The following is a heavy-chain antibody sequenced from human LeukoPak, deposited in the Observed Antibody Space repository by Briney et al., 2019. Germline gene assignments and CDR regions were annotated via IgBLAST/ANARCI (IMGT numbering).Heavy chain of an antibody. V-gene: IGHV4-61*02. Sequence: PSETLSLTCTVSGGSISSGSYYWSWIRQPAGKGLEWIGRIYTSGSTNYNPSLKSRVTMSVDTSKNQFSLKLSSVTAADTAVYYCARDRNCSGSSCYANWFDPWGQGTLVTVSS. CDR3: ARDRNCSGSSCYANWFDP. CDR1: GGSISSGSYY. CDR2: IYTSGST. D-gene: IGHD2-15*01. J-gene: IGHJ5*02.